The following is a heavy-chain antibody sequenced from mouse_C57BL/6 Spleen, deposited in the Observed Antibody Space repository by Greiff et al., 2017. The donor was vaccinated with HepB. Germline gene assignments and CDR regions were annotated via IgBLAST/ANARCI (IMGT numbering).Heavy chain of an antibody. V-gene: IGHV3-6*01. D-gene: IGHD2-4*01. CDR3: AREGIYYDYDVLFAY. CDR2: ISYDGSN. CDR1: GYSITSGYY. Sequence: EVHLVESGPGLVKPSQSLSLTCSVTGYSITSGYYWNWIRQFPGNKLEWMGYISYDGSNNYNPSLKNRISITRDTSKNQFFLKLNSVTTEDTATYYCAREGIYYDYDVLFAYWGQGTLVTVSA. J-gene: IGHJ3*01.